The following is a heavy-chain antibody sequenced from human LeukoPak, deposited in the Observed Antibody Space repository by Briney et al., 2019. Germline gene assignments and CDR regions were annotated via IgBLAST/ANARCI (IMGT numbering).Heavy chain of an antibody. CDR2: MNPNTGNK. J-gene: IGHJ5*02. V-gene: IGHV1-8*01. Sequence: ASVKVSCKASGYSFISYDINWVRQAPGQGLEWMGWMNPNTGNKGYAQKFQGRGTLTRDTSMNTAYMELNNLRSDDTAIYYCARDRFGGNWFDPWGQGTLVTVSS. CDR3: ARDRFGGNWFDP. D-gene: IGHD3-16*01. CDR1: GYSFISYD.